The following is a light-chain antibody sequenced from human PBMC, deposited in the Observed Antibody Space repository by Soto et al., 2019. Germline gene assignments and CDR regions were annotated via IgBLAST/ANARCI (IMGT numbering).Light chain of an antibody. J-gene: IGKJ1*01. CDR2: VAY. Sequence: IQMTQSPSFLSASVGDRVTITCRASQAIRTDVSWYQQRPGQAPKVLIYVAYHLQSGVPSRFSGSGYGTDFSLTISSLQPEDVATYYCLQDYNYPWTVGQETKVEIK. V-gene: IGKV1-6*01. CDR1: QAIRTD. CDR3: LQDYNYPWT.